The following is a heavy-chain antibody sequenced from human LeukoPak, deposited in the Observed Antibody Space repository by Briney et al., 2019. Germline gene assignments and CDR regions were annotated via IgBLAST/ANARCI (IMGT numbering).Heavy chain of an antibody. V-gene: IGHV4-59*01. CDR3: ARDTLRPLDYIWGSYRLSTGWFDP. Sequence: PSETLSLTCTVSGGSISSYYWSWIRRPPGKGLEWIGYIYYSGSTNYNPSLKSRVTISVDTSKNQFSLKLSSVTAADTAVYYCARDTLRPLDYIWGSYRLSTGWFDPWGQGTLVTVSS. D-gene: IGHD3-16*02. CDR1: GGSISSYY. J-gene: IGHJ5*02. CDR2: IYYSGST.